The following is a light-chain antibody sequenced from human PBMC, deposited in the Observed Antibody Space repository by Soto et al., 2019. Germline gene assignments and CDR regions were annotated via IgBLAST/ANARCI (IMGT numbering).Light chain of an antibody. CDR2: GAS. CDR3: QQYGSSPMT. CDR1: QSLSSS. J-gene: IGKJ5*01. Sequence: ETVLTQSPATLSLSPGERATLSCRASQSLSSSLAWYQQKPGQAPRLLIYGASSRATGIPDRFSGSGSGTDFTLTISRLEPEDFAVYYCQQYGSSPMTFGQGTRLEIK. V-gene: IGKV3-20*01.